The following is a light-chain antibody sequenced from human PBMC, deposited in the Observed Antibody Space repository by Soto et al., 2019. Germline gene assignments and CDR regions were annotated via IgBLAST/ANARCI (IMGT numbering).Light chain of an antibody. Sequence: DIQMTQSPSSVSASVGDRVTITCRASQAISNWLAWHQQKPGKAPKLLISAASNLQGGVPSRFSGSGSGTDFTVTISTQQPEDFATSSCEQSNSFVLSFGQGAKVEIK. J-gene: IGKJ1*01. CDR3: EQSNSFVLS. V-gene: IGKV1-12*01. CDR2: AAS. CDR1: QAISNW.